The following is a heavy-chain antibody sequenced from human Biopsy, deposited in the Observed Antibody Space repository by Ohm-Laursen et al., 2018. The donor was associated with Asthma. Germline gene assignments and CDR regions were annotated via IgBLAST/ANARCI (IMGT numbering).Heavy chain of an antibody. D-gene: IGHD4-17*01. J-gene: IGHJ4*02. CDR2: HDHEEGGT. CDR1: GYSLTDLS. V-gene: IGHV1-24*01. Sequence: ASAKVSCKLSGYSLTDLSMHWVRQAPGQGLEWMGGHDHEEGGTVNARRFQGRVTMTEDTSTDTAYMELSSLSSDDTAVYYCASDFPKDYVRYNFQFWGQGTLVTVSS. CDR3: ASDFPKDYVRYNFQF.